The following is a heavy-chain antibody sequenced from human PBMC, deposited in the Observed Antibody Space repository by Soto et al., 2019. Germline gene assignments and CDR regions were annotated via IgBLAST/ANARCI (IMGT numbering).Heavy chain of an antibody. CDR2: IIPLFGTA. D-gene: IGHD3-10*01. CDR3: ATELGENPASPFDA. V-gene: IGHV1-69*01. CDR1: GVTFSSET. J-gene: IGHJ4*02. Sequence: QVQLVQSGADVKKPGSSVNFSCQASGVTFSSETLGWVRQAPGQGLEWVGGIIPLFGTASYAQKFQGRVTITADESTSTVYTELSSLRSDDTAVYFCATELGENPASPFDAWGQGTLVTVSS.